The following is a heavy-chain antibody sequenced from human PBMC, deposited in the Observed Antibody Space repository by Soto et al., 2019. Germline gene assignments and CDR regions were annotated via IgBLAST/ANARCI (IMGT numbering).Heavy chain of an antibody. Sequence: EVELVESGGGLVQAGGSLRVSCGVSGFTSSDHYMDWVRQAPGKGLEWVGRTANKRSRYTTEYAASVKGRFIISIDDSKNSVYLQRSSLKIEDTAVYSCARAGFGHGLYVWGQGTTVTVSS. CDR2: TANKRSRYTT. CDR1: GFTSSDHY. V-gene: IGHV3-72*01. CDR3: ARAGFGHGLYV. D-gene: IGHD3-16*01. J-gene: IGHJ6*02.